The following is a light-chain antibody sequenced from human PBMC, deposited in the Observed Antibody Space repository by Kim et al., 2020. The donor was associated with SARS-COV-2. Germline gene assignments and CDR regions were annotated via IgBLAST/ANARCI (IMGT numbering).Light chain of an antibody. CDR1: QNITTY. CDR2: AAS. J-gene: IGKJ1*01. V-gene: IGKV1-39*01. Sequence: GDRVTITCRASQNITTYLNWYQQKPGKAPKLLIYAASSLQSGVPSRFSCSGSGADFTLNISSLQPEDFATYYCQQSYSTPRTFGQGTKVEIK. CDR3: QQSYSTPRT.